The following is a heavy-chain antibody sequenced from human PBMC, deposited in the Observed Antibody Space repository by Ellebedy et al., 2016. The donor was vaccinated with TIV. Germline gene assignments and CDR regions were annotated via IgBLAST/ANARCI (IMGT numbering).Heavy chain of an antibody. Sequence: AASVKVSCKASGYTFSNYGISWVRQAPGQGLEWMGWISAYNGNTNYAQKLQGRVTMTTDTSTSTAYMELRSLRSDDTAVCYCARDGLGVGASDYWGQGTLVTVSS. V-gene: IGHV1-18*01. J-gene: IGHJ4*02. CDR3: ARDGLGVGASDY. CDR1: GYTFSNYG. CDR2: ISAYNGNT. D-gene: IGHD1-26*01.